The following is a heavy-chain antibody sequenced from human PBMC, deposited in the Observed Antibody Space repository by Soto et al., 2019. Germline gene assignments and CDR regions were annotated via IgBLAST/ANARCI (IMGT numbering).Heavy chain of an antibody. CDR2: IYYSGST. CDR3: ARQGHQYYDILTGYYTWFDP. D-gene: IGHD3-9*01. J-gene: IGHJ5*02. Sequence: SETLSLTCTVSGGSISSSSYYWGWIRQPPGKGLEWIGSIYYSGSTYYNPSLKSRVTISVDTSKNQFSLKLSSVTAADTAVYYCARQGHQYYDILTGYYTWFDPWGQGTLVTVSS. CDR1: GGSISSSSYY. V-gene: IGHV4-39*01.